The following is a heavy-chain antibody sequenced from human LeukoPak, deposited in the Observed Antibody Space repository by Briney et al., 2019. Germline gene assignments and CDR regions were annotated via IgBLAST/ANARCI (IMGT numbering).Heavy chain of an antibody. J-gene: IGHJ4*02. CDR1: GFTFTNYW. CDR3: ARLREIPVFGVVTKTTSYFDY. V-gene: IGHV3-7*01. D-gene: IGHD3-3*01. CDR2: IKQDRSEK. Sequence: GGSLRLSCAASGFTFTNYWMSWVRQAPGKGLELVANIKQDRSEKYYVDSVKGRFTISRDNAKNSLYLQMNSLRAEDTAVYYCARLREIPVFGVVTKTTSYFDYWGQGTLVTVSS.